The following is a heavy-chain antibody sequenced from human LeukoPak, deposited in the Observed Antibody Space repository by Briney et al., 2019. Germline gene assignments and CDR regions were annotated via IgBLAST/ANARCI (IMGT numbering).Heavy chain of an antibody. J-gene: IGHJ3*02. CDR2: VNGDGSTT. Sequence: GGSLRLSCAASGFTFPIYWMHWVRQAPGKGLVWVSRVNGDGSTTTYADSVKGRFTISRDNAKNTVYLQMDSLRAEDTAVYYCTRPQHGDLYAFDIWGQGTMVTVSS. V-gene: IGHV3-74*01. D-gene: IGHD3-16*01. CDR3: TRPQHGDLYAFDI. CDR1: GFTFPIYW.